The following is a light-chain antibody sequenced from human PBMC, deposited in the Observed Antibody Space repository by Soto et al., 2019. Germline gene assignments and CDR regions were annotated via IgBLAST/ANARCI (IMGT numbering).Light chain of an antibody. J-gene: IGKJ4*01. CDR3: QQRRYWPLT. CDR2: DAS. CDR1: QSISVY. Sequence: ETVLAQSPATLSLSPGERATLSSRASQSISVYLAWYQHKPGQAPRLLIYDASNRAAGIPARFSGSGSGTDFTLTISSLEPEDFAVYYCQQRRYWPLTFGGGTKVEIK. V-gene: IGKV3-11*01.